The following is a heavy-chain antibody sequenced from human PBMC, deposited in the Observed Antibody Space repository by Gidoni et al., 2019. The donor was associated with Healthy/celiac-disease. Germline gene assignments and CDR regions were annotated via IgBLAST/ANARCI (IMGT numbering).Heavy chain of an antibody. Sequence: EVQLVESGGGLVQPGGSLRLSCAASGFTFSSYSMNWVRQAPGKGLEWVSYISSSSSTIYYADSVKGRFTISRDNAKNSLYLQMNSLRAEDTAVYYCARDPIQLWYLLDYWGQGTLVTVSS. CDR2: ISSSSSTI. D-gene: IGHD5-18*01. J-gene: IGHJ4*02. V-gene: IGHV3-48*01. CDR3: ARDPIQLWYLLDY. CDR1: GFTFSSYS.